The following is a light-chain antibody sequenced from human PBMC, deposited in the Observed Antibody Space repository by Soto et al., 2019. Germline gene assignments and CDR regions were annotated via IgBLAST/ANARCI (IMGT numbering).Light chain of an antibody. V-gene: IGKV4-1*01. J-gene: IGKJ1*01. CDR2: WAS. Sequence: DIIMTQSPESLAVSLGERATINCKSSQSLLYRSKNKDYLAWYQQKPGQPPSLLILWASTRESWVSDRFSGSGSGTDFSLTVTSMQAEDVAVYYCQQYCNPPWTFGQVTKVDIK. CDR3: QQYCNPPWT. CDR1: QSLLYRSKNKDY.